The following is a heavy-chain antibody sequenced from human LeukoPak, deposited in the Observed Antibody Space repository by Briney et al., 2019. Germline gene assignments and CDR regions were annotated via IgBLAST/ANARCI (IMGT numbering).Heavy chain of an antibody. CDR1: GFTFSSYW. V-gene: IGHV3-7*01. J-gene: IGHJ4*02. Sequence: GGSLRLSCAASGFTFSSYWMSWVRQAPGKGLEWVANIKQDGSEKYYVDSVKGRFTISRDNAKNSLYLQMNSLRAEDTAVYYCARSHYDFWSGYYSVGYFDYWGQGTLVTVSS. D-gene: IGHD3-3*01. CDR2: IKQDGSEK. CDR3: ARSHYDFWSGYYSVGYFDY.